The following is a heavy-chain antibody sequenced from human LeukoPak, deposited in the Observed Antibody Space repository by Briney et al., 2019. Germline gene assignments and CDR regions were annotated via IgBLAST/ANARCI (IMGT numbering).Heavy chain of an antibody. CDR1: GGSFSGYY. J-gene: IGHJ6*03. CDR2: IYYSGST. CDR3: ASGPMDV. V-gene: IGHV4-59*12. Sequence: SETLSLTCAVYGGSFSGYYWSWIRQPPGKGLEWIGYIYYSGSTNYNPSLKSRVTISVDTSKNQFSLKLSSVTAADTAVYYCASGPMDVWGKGTTVTVSS.